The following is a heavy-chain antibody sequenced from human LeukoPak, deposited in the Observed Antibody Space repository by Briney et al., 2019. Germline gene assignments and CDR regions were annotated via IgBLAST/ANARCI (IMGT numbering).Heavy chain of an antibody. V-gene: IGHV3-66*01. CDR3: ARGLYASGTYYNFFDH. CDR1: GFTVSSNY. J-gene: IGHJ4*02. Sequence: PGGSLRLSCAASGFTVSSNYMTWVRQAPGKGLEWVSVIFNGGSTYYADSVKGRFTISTDNSKNTLYLQMNSLRAEDTAVYYCARGLYASGTYYNFFDHWAQGTLVTVSS. CDR2: IFNGGST. D-gene: IGHD3-10*01.